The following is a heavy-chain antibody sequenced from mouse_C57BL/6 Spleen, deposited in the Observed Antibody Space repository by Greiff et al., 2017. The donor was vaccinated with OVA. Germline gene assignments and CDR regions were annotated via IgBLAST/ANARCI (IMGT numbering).Heavy chain of an antibody. D-gene: IGHD1-1*01. CDR3: ARPLLRSPAWFAY. CDR1: GFTFSDYG. CDR2: ISSGSSTI. Sequence: EVQVVESGGGLVKPGGSLKLSCAASGFTFSDYGMHWVRQAPEKGLEWVAYISSGSSTIYYADTVKGRFTISRDNAKNTLFLQMTSLRSEDTAMYYCARPLLRSPAWFAYWGQGTLVTVSA. J-gene: IGHJ3*01. V-gene: IGHV5-17*01.